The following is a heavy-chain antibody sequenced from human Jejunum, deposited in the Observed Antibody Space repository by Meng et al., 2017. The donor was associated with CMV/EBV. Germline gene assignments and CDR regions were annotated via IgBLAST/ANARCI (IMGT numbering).Heavy chain of an antibody. CDR3: ARQTVVAGSYYGMDV. Sequence: GFTVSSNYMSWVRQAPGKGLEWVSIIYSGGTAYYADSVKGRFTISRDNSKNALSLQMGSLRAEDTAVYYCARQTVVAGSYYGMDVWGQGTTVTVSS. CDR2: IYSGGTA. D-gene: IGHD2-2*01. J-gene: IGHJ6*02. V-gene: IGHV3-53*05. CDR1: GFTVSSNY.